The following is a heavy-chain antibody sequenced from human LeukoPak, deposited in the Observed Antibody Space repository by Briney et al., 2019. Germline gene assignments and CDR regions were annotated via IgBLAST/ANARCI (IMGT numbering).Heavy chain of an antibody. J-gene: IGHJ6*04. CDR2: INPNSGGT. Sequence: ASVKVSCKASGYTFTVYYMHWVRQAPGQGGEWMGWINPNSGGTNYAQKFQGWVTMTRDTSISTAYMELSRLRSDDTAVYYCARARAAAGNRWYYGMDVWGKGTTVTVSS. CDR3: ARARAAAGNRWYYGMDV. V-gene: IGHV1-2*04. D-gene: IGHD6-13*01. CDR1: GYTFTVYY.